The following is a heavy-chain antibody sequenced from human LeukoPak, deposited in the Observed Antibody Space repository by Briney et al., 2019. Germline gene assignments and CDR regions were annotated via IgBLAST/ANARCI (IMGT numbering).Heavy chain of an antibody. D-gene: IGHD3-10*02. CDR1: GFTVSSNY. CDR2: IYSGGRT. Sequence: GGSLRLSCAASGFTVSSNYMDWVRQAPGKGLEWVSVIYSGGRTYYVDSVKGRFTISRDNSKNTLYLQMNSLRAEDTAVYYCGSTSLLGSGFFDYWGQGTLVTVSS. V-gene: IGHV3-66*01. CDR3: GSTSLLGSGFFDY. J-gene: IGHJ4*02.